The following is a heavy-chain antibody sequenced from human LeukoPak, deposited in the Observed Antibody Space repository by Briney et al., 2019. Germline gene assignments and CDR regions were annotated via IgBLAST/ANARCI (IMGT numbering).Heavy chain of an antibody. V-gene: IGHV3-30-3*01. CDR2: ISYDGSNK. Sequence: GGSLRLSCAASGFTFSSYAMHWVRQAPGKGLEWVAVISYDGSNKYYADSVKGRFTISRDNSKNTLYLQMNSLRAEDTAVYYCARDPREGGGWYPGYFDLWGRGTLVTVSS. CDR3: ARDPREGGGWYPGYFDL. CDR1: GFTFSSYA. J-gene: IGHJ2*01. D-gene: IGHD6-19*01.